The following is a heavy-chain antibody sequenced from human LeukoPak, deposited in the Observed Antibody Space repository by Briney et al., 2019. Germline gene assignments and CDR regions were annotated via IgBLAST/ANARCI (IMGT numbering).Heavy chain of an antibody. CDR2: IRSQSNGGTT. CDR1: GFTFSNAW. D-gene: IGHD2-2*01. CDR3: TTWTGGVVVTN. V-gene: IGHV3-15*01. Sequence: KTGGSLRLSCAASGFTFSNAWMSWVRQAPRKGLEWVGRIRSQSNGGTTDYAAPVKGRFTISRDDSKNTLYLQMNSLKTEDTAVYYCTTWTGGVVVTNWGQGTLVTVSS. J-gene: IGHJ4*02.